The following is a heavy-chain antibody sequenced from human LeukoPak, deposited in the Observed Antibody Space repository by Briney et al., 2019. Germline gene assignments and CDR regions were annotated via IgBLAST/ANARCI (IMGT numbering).Heavy chain of an antibody. Sequence: PGRSLRLSCAASGFTFDDYAMHWVRQAPGKGLEWVSGISWNSGSIGYADSVKGRFTISRDNAKNSLYLQMNSLRAEDTALYYCAKDGGTLYSGSSYYFDYWGQGTLVTVSS. CDR2: ISWNSGSI. V-gene: IGHV3-9*01. CDR1: GFTFDDYA. D-gene: IGHD1-26*01. CDR3: AKDGGTLYSGSSYYFDY. J-gene: IGHJ4*02.